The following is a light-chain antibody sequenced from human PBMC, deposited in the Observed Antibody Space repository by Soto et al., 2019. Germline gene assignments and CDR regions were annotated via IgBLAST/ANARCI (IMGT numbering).Light chain of an antibody. CDR1: QSVSRY. J-gene: IGKJ4*01. CDR3: QQRSSWPT. Sequence: IVLTQSPATLSLSPGERATLSCRASQSVSRYLAWYQQKPGQAPRLLIYDTSHRATGIPARFSGSGSGTDFTLTISSLEPEDFTVYYCQQRSSWPTFGGGTKVEIK. CDR2: DTS. V-gene: IGKV3-11*01.